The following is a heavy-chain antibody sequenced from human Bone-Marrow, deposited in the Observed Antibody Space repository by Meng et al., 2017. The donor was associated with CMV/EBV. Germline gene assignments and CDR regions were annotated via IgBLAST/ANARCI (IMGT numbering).Heavy chain of an antibody. CDR3: ARDPGYSSSWGGAGDY. CDR1: GYTFTSYG. J-gene: IGHJ4*02. Sequence: ASVKVSCKASGYTFTSYGISWVRQAPGQGLELMGWISAYNGNTNYAQKLQGRVTMTTDTSTSTAYMELRSLRSDDTAVYYCARDPGYSSSWGGAGDYWGQGTLVTVSS. V-gene: IGHV1-18*01. D-gene: IGHD6-13*01. CDR2: ISAYNGNT.